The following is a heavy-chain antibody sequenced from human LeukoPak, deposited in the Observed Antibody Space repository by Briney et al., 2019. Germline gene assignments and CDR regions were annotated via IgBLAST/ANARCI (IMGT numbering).Heavy chain of an antibody. D-gene: IGHD6-19*01. CDR1: GFKFSDHY. V-gene: IGHV3-23*01. J-gene: IGHJ4*02. CDR3: AKVYSLSGWYNFDH. Sequence: HPGGSQRLSCAASGFKFSDHYIDWVRQAPGKGLEWVSGISGSGGSTYYADSVKGRFAISRDNSKNTLYLQMNSLRAEDTAVYYCAKVYSLSGWYNFDHWGQGTLVTVSS. CDR2: ISGSGGST.